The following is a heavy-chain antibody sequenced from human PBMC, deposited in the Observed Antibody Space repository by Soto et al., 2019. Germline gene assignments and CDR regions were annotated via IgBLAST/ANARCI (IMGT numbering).Heavy chain of an antibody. CDR3: ARGDPLLWFGEKVYYGMAV. J-gene: IGHJ6*02. CDR1: GGSISSYY. V-gene: IGHV4-59*01. CDR2: IYYSGST. D-gene: IGHD3-10*01. Sequence: QVQLQESGPGLVKPSETLSLTCTVSGGSISSYYWSWIRQPPGKGLEWIGYIYYSGSTNYNPSLKSRVTLSVDTPKNPFPPKLSSVAAADTAVYYCARGDPLLWFGEKVYYGMAVWGQGTTVTVSS.